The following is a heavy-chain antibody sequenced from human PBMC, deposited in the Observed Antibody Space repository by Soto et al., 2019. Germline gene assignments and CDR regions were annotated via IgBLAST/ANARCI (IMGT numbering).Heavy chain of an antibody. CDR1: GGSISSYY. V-gene: IGHV4-4*09. CDR2: SGSA. CDR3: ASRSVLGYCFDY. D-gene: IGHD3-10*01. Sequence: QVQLQESGPGLVKPSETLSLTCTVSGGSISSYYWSWIRQPPGKGLEWIASGSANYNPSLKSRVTIPVDTPKNQSSLKLSPVTAPDTAVYYCASRSVLGYCFDYWGQGTLVTVSS. J-gene: IGHJ4*02.